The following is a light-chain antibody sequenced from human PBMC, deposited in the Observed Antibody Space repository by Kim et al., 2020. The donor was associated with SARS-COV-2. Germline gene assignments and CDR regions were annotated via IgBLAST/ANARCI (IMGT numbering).Light chain of an antibody. J-gene: IGKJ4*01. CDR2: WAS. CDR3: QQYYNTPMG. V-gene: IGKV4-1*01. CDR1: QRVLNPSHHKHY. Sequence: ATINCKSSQRVLNPSHHKHYLAWYQQKPGQPPKLLIYWASTRDSGVPDGFSGSGSGTGFTLSVIGRQPEDVAVCYCQQYYNTPMGFGGGTKVEIK.